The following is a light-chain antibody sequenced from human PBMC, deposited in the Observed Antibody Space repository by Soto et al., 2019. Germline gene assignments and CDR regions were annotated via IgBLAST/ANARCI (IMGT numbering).Light chain of an antibody. CDR3: SSYTSNSTLGRG. CDR2: EGS. Sequence: QSVLTQPASVSGSPGQSITISCNGTSSYVGGYNYVSWYQQHPGKSTKLMIYEGSNRHSGVSNRFSGSKSGNTASLTIYGLQAEDEADYHGSSYTSNSTLGRGFGGGTKRNVL. V-gene: IGLV2-14*01. J-gene: IGLJ3*02. CDR1: SSYVGGYNY.